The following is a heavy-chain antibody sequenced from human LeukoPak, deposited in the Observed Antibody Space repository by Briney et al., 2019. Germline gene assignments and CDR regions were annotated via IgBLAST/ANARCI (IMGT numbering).Heavy chain of an antibody. Sequence: ASVKVSCKASGYSFTINYIHWVRQAPGQGLEWMGMIYPRDGSTSYAQKFQGRVTVTRDTSTSTVHMELSGLRSEDTAVYYRARDQEAFDYWGQGTLVTVSS. CDR3: ARDQEAFDY. CDR1: GYSFTINY. V-gene: IGHV1-46*01. CDR2: IYPRDGST. J-gene: IGHJ4*02.